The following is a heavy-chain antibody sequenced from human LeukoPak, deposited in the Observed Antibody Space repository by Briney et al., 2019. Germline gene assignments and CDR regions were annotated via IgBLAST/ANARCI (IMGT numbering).Heavy chain of an antibody. Sequence: QPGGSLRLSCAASGFTFNDYWMTWVRQAPGKGLEWVAHIKQDGSERYYGDSVKGRFTISRDNAKNLVYLQMNSLGAEDTALYYCARGWNYAFRFGSWGQGTLVTVSS. J-gene: IGHJ4*02. CDR3: ARGWNYAFRFGS. CDR2: IKQDGSER. V-gene: IGHV3-7*01. CDR1: GFTFNDYW. D-gene: IGHD1-7*01.